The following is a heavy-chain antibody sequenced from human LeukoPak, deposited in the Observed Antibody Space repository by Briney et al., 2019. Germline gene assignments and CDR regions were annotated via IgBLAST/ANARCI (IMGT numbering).Heavy chain of an antibody. Sequence: GGSLRLSCAASGFTFSSYSMNWVRQAPGKGLEWVSGISWNSGSIGYADSVKGRFTISRDNAKNSLYLQMNSLRAEDTALYYCAKDYSSLSYYYYGMDVWGQGTTVTVSS. V-gene: IGHV3-9*01. CDR1: GFTFSSYS. J-gene: IGHJ6*02. CDR2: ISWNSGSI. D-gene: IGHD6-13*01. CDR3: AKDYSSLSYYYYGMDV.